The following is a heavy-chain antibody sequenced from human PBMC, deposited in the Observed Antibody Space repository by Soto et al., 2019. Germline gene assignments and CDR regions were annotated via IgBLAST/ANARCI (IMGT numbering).Heavy chain of an antibody. CDR3: AREKLGYCSGGSCYQYYYYYYYMDV. Sequence: PSETLSLTCAVYGASFSGYYWSWIRQPPGKGLEWIGEINHSGSTNYNPSLKSRVTISVDTSKNQFSLKLSSVTAADTAVYYCAREKLGYCSGGSCYQYYYYYYYMDVWAKGTTVTVSS. J-gene: IGHJ6*03. CDR1: GASFSGYY. D-gene: IGHD2-15*01. V-gene: IGHV4-34*01. CDR2: INHSGST.